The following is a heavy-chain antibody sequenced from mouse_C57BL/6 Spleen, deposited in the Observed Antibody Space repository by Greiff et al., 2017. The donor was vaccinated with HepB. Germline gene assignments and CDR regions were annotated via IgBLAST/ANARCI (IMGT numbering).Heavy chain of an antibody. J-gene: IGHJ2*01. CDR1: GYTFTSYW. CDR3: AKDTTVERYFDY. V-gene: IGHV1-55*01. CDR2: IYPGSGST. D-gene: IGHD1-1*01. Sequence: QVQLQQPGAELVKPGASVKMSCKASGYTFTSYWITWVKQRPGQGLEWIGDIYPGSGSTNYNEKFKSKATLTVDTSSSTAYMQLSSLTSEDSAVYYCAKDTTVERYFDYWGQGTTLTVSS.